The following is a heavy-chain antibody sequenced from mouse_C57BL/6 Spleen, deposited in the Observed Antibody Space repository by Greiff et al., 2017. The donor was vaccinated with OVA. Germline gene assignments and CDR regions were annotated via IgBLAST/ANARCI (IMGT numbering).Heavy chain of an antibody. V-gene: IGHV1-64*01. CDR2: IHPNSGST. D-gene: IGHD1-1*01. CDR1: GYTFTSYW. Sequence: QVQLQQSGAELVKPGASVKLSCKASGYTFTSYWMHWVKQRPGQGLEWIGMIHPNSGSTNYNEKFKSKATLTVDKSSSTAYMQLSSLTSEDSAVYYCARTSLYYYGYWGQGTTLTVSS. CDR3: ARTSLYYYGY. J-gene: IGHJ2*01.